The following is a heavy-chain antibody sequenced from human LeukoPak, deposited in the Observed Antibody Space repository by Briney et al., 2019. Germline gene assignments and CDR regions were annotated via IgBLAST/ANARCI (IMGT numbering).Heavy chain of an antibody. CDR2: IYYSGST. D-gene: IGHD5-12*01. Sequence: SETLSLTCTVSGGSISSDYWSWIRQPPGKGLEWIGYIYYSGSTDYNPSLKSRATISVDTSKNQFSLKLNSVTAADTAVYYCARRKVATRWFDPWGQGTLVTVSS. CDR3: ARRKVATRWFDP. CDR1: GGSISSDY. V-gene: IGHV4-59*08. J-gene: IGHJ5*02.